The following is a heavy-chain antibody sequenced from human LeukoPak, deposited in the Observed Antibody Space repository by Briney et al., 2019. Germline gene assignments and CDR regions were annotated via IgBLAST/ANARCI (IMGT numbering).Heavy chain of an antibody. CDR3: ARGSHWSYYFDY. J-gene: IGHJ4*02. CDR2: IFYSGST. Sequence: SETLSLTCTVSGGSISSYSWNWIRQPPGKGLEWMGYIFYSGSTNYNPSLKSRVTISVDTSKNQFSLKLNSVTAADTAVYYCARGSHWSYYFDYWGQGTLVTVSS. CDR1: GGSISSYS. V-gene: IGHV4-59*01.